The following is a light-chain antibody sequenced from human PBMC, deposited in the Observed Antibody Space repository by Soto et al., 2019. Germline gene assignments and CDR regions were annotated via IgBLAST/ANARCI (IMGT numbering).Light chain of an antibody. CDR3: SLYTSENTYV. CDR1: SSDVGDYNY. V-gene: IGLV2-8*01. Sequence: QSVLTQPPPASGSPGQSVTISCTGTSSDVGDYNYVSWYQQHPGKAPKLMTYEVSKRPSGVPDRFSGSKSGNTASLTISGLQAADEADYYCSLYTSENTYVFGTGTKVTVL. J-gene: IGLJ1*01. CDR2: EVS.